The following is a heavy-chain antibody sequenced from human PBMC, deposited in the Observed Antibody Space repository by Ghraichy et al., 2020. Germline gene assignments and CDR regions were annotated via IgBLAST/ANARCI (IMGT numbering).Heavy chain of an antibody. D-gene: IGHD3-22*01. V-gene: IGHV3-30*18. CDR2: KSYDGSNT. CDR3: AKGYYDKSADYDTDCFDI. J-gene: IGHJ3*02. CDR1: GFSFSSYG. Sequence: GGSLRLSCAASGFSFSSYGIYWVRQAPGKGLEWVAVKSYDGSNTYYADSVKGRFTVSRDNSKNTLYLQMNDLRAEDTGLYYCAKGYYDKSADYDTDCFDIWGQGTMVSVSS.